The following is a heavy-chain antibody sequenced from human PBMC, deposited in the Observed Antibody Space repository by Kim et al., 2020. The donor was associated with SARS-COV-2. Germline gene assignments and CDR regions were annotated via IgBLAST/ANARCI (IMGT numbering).Heavy chain of an antibody. J-gene: IGHJ6*02. V-gene: IGHV3-30*18. Sequence: GGSLRLSCAASGFTFSSYGMHWVRQAPGKGLEWVAVISYDGSNKYYADSVKGRFTISRDNSKNTLYLQMNSLRAEDTAVYYCAKDHGYGGPLDYYYYGMDVWGQGTTVTVSS. CDR2: ISYDGSNK. CDR1: GFTFSSYG. CDR3: AKDHGYGGPLDYYYYGMDV. D-gene: IGHD3-3*01.